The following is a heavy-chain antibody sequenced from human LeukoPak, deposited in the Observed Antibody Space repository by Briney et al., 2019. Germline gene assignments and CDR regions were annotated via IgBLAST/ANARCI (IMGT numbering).Heavy chain of an antibody. CDR2: ISPSSSTV. V-gene: IGHV3-11*04. J-gene: IGHJ4*02. CDR1: AFTFTEYY. Sequence: GGSLRLSCVGSAFTFTEYYMAWVRQAPGKGLEWISYISPSSSTVNYADSVKGRFTISRDNAKNSLYLQMNSLRAEDTAVYYCARVSEIAAAGTVDYWGQGTLVTVSS. CDR3: ARVSEIAAAGTVDY. D-gene: IGHD6-13*01.